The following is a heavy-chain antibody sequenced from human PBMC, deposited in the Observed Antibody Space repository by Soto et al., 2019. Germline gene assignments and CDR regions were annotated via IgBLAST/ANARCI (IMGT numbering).Heavy chain of an antibody. D-gene: IGHD3-22*01. Sequence: QVQLVQSGAEVKKPGASVKVSCKASGYTFTRYYMHWVRQAPGQGLEWMGIINPSGGSPSYAQKFQGRVTMTRDTSTSTVYMELSSLRSEDTAVYYCARVRDYYDSSGDFDYWGQGTLVTVSS. J-gene: IGHJ4*02. V-gene: IGHV1-46*03. CDR2: INPSGGSP. CDR1: GYTFTRYY. CDR3: ARVRDYYDSSGDFDY.